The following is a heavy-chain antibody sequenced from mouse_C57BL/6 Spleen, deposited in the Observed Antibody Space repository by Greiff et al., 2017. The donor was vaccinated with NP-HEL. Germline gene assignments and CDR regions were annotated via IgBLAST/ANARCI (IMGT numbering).Heavy chain of an antibody. CDR3: ARGRPYSNPYAMDY. J-gene: IGHJ4*01. D-gene: IGHD2-5*01. CDR2: ISDGGSYT. V-gene: IGHV5-4*01. CDR1: GFTFSSYA. Sequence: EVQGVESGGGLVKPGGSLKLSCAASGFTFSSYAMSWVRQTPEKRLEWVATISDGGSYTYYPDNVKGRFTISRDNAKNNLYLQMSHLKSEDTAMYYCARGRPYSNPYAMDYWGQGTSVTVSS.